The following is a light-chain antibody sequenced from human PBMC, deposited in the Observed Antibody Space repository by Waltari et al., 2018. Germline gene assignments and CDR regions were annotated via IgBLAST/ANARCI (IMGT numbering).Light chain of an antibody. J-gene: IGKJ1*01. CDR1: QSVSRA. V-gene: IGKV3-20*01. CDR2: GAS. CDR3: QHYLRLPVT. Sequence: EIVLTQSPGTLPLSPGEKATVSCRTSQSVSRALAWYQQKPGQAPRLLIYGASTRATGIPDRFSGSGSGTDFSLTISRLEPDDFAVYYCQHYLRLPVTFGQGTTVEI.